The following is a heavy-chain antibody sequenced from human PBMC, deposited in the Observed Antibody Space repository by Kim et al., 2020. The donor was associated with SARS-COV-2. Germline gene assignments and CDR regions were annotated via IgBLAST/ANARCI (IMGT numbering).Heavy chain of an antibody. CDR2: IDWDDDK. Sequence: SGPTLVKPPQTLTLTCTFSGFSLSTRGMCVSWVRQPPGKALEWLARIDWDDDKFYSTSLKTRLTISKDTSKNRVVLTMTNMDPVDTATYYCVRSDGGDLRYDYWGQGTLVTVSS. CDR3: VRSDGGDLRYDY. V-gene: IGHV2-70*17. D-gene: IGHD3-16*01. CDR1: GFSLSTRGMC. J-gene: IGHJ4*02.